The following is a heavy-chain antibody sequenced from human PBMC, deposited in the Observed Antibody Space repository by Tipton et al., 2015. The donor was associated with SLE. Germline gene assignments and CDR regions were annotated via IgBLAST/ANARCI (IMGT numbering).Heavy chain of an antibody. CDR2: FYHSGTT. J-gene: IGHJ4*02. V-gene: IGHV4-38-2*02. Sequence: LRLSCTVSAYSITNGYYWGWIRQSPGKGLEWIGSFYHSGTTYYNPSLKSRLTISLDTSKNRFSLKLSSVTAADTAVYYCARRRAAVPFDYWGQGTLVTVS. CDR3: ARRRAAVPFDY. D-gene: IGHD6-13*01. CDR1: AYSITNGYY.